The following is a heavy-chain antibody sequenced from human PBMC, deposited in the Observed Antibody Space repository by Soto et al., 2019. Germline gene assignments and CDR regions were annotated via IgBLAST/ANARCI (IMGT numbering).Heavy chain of an antibody. CDR2: IYPGDSDT. D-gene: IGHD1-26*01. CDR3: ARALVGATLYYYYGMDV. J-gene: IGHJ6*02. V-gene: IGHV5-51*01. CDR1: GYSFTSYW. Sequence: PGESLKISCKGSGYSFTSYWIGWVRQMPGKGLEWMGSIYPGDSDTRYSPSFQGQVTISADKSISTAYLQWSSLKASDTAMYYCARALVGATLYYYYGMDVWGQGTTVTVSS.